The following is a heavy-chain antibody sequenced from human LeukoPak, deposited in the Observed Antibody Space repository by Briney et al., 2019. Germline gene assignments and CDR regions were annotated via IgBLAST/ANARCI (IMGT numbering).Heavy chain of an antibody. CDR2: ISASGGST. V-gene: IGHV3-23*01. D-gene: IGHD3-22*01. Sequence: PGGSLRLSRAASGFTFSSYAMSWVRQAPGKGLEWVSAISASGGSTYYADSVKGRFTISRDNSKNTLYLQMNSLRAEDTAVYYCAKKLVTMIVVPPHYFDYWGQGTLVTVSS. CDR1: GFTFSSYA. CDR3: AKKLVTMIVVPPHYFDY. J-gene: IGHJ4*02.